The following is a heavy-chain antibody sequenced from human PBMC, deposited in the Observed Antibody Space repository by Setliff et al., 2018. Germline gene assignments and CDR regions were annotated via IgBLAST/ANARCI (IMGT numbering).Heavy chain of an antibody. CDR1: GYTFTNYA. V-gene: IGHV1-2*02. CDR3: ARLSASVVSPVDH. CDR2: INPNTGGT. Sequence: ASVKVSCKASGYTFTNYAIHWVRQAPGRGLEWMGWINPNTGGTNYAQKFQGRVTVTSDTSISTAYLTLTSLRSDDTAIYYCARLSASVVSPVDHWGQGTLVTVSS. J-gene: IGHJ4*02.